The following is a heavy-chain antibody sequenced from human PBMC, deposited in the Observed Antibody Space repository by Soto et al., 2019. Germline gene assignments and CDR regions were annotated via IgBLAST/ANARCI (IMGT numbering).Heavy chain of an antibody. J-gene: IGHJ3*02. Sequence: PGESLKISCTGFGYTFTTFWIGWVRQMPGEGLEWMGIIYPGDSDARYSPSFQGQVTISVDKSIGTAYLQWSSLKASDSAMYYCATQMATSQDAFDIWGIGTMVTGS. CDR2: IYPGDSDA. CDR3: ATQMATSQDAFDI. CDR1: GYTFTTFW. V-gene: IGHV5-51*01.